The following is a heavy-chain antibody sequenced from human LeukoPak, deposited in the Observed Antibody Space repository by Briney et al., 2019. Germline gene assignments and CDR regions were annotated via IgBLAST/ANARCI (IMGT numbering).Heavy chain of an antibody. J-gene: IGHJ4*02. CDR2: IYYSGST. Sequence: PSETLSLTCTVSGGSISSSSYYWGWIRQPPGKGLEWIGSIYYSGSTYYNPSLKSRVIISVDTSKNQFSLKLSSVTAADTAVYYCARDAGIASIHRWGQGTLVTVSS. D-gene: IGHD6-13*01. V-gene: IGHV4-39*07. CDR1: GGSISSSSYY. CDR3: ARDAGIASIHR.